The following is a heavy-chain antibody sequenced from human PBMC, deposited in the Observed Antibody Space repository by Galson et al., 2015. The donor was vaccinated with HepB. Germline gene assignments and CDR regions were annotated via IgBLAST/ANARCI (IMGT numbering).Heavy chain of an antibody. J-gene: IGHJ4*02. D-gene: IGHD4-17*01. V-gene: IGHV3-49*04. Sequence: SLRLSCAASGFTFGDYAMSWVRQAPGKGLEWVGFIRSKAYGGTTEYAASVKGRFTISRDDSKSIAYLQMNSLKTEDTAVYYCTRDHDYGDYAAPYYFDYWGQGTLVTVSS. CDR1: GFTFGDYA. CDR3: TRDHDYGDYAAPYYFDY. CDR2: IRSKAYGGTT.